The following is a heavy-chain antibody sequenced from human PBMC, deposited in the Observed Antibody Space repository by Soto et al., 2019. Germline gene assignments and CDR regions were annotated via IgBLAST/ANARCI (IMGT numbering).Heavy chain of an antibody. CDR1: GYSFTSYW. CDR3: ARQVSGGTFFDF. J-gene: IGHJ4*02. D-gene: IGHD3-10*01. CDR2: IYPGDSDT. Sequence: GESLKISCKGSGYSFTSYWIGWVRQMPGKGLEWMGVIYPGDSDTKYSPSFQGQVTVSVDKSVTTAYLQWSSLRASDTAMYYCARQVSGGTFFDFWGQGTLVPVSS. V-gene: IGHV5-51*01.